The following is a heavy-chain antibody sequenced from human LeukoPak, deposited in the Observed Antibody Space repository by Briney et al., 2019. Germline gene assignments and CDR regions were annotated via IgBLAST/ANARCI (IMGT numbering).Heavy chain of an antibody. V-gene: IGHV4-59*01. CDR3: ASVDYVWGSFY. Sequence: PSETLSLTCTVSGGSISSYYWSWIRQPPGKGLEWIGYIYYSGSTNYNPSLKSRVTISVGTSKNQFSLKLSSVTAADTAVYYCASVDYVWGSFYWGQGTLVTVSS. CDR2: IYYSGST. D-gene: IGHD3-16*01. J-gene: IGHJ4*02. CDR1: GGSISSYY.